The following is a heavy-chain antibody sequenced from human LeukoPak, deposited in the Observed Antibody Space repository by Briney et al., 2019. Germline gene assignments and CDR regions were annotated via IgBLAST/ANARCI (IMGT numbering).Heavy chain of an antibody. J-gene: IGHJ3*02. CDR1: GGSISSGGYS. V-gene: IGHV4-30-2*01. Sequence: SETLSLTCAVSGGSISSGGYSWSWLRQPPGKGLEWIGYIYHSGSTYYNPSLKSRVTISVDRSKNQFSLKLSSVTAADTAVYYCARGLIAARHAFDIWGQGTMVTVSS. D-gene: IGHD6-6*01. CDR2: IYHSGST. CDR3: ARGLIAARHAFDI.